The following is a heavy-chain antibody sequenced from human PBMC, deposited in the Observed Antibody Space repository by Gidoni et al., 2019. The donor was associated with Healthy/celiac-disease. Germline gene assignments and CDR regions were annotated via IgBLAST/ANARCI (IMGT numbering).Heavy chain of an antibody. J-gene: IGHJ6*04. V-gene: IGHV3-15*07. CDR1: GCTVRNAW. CDR3: TTACPYYYYYGMDV. Sequence: EVQLVESGGGLAKHGGSLRLSCAASGCTVRNAWMNVVRQAPGKGLEWVGRIKSNSDGGTTDYAAPVNCRFTISRDDSKNTLYLQINRLKTEDTAVYYCTTACPYYYYYGMDVWGEGTTVTVSS. CDR2: IKSNSDGGTT.